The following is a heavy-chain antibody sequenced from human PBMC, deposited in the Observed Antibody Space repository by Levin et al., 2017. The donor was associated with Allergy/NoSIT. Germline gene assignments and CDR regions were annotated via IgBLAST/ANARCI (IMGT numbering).Heavy chain of an antibody. CDR2: INPNSGAT. Sequence: ASVKVSCKASGYTFIDFYIHWVRQAPGQGPEWMGWINPNSGATNYAQKFQGRVTMTTDTSINTAYLELSRVRSDDAAVYYCARVQGIVSTIDYWGQGTLVTVSS. CDR1: GYTFIDFY. D-gene: IGHD5/OR15-5a*01. CDR3: ARVQGIVSTIDY. J-gene: IGHJ4*02. V-gene: IGHV1-2*02.